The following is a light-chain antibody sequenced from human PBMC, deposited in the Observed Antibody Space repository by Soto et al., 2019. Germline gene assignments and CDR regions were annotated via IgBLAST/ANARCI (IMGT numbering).Light chain of an antibody. J-gene: IGKJ1*01. CDR1: QSVSSSY. Sequence: EIVLTQSPGTLSLSPGERATLSCRASQSVSSSYLAWYKQKPGQAPRLLIYGASSRATGSPDRFSGSGSGKDFTLNISRLEPEDLEVYYCYQYGSSPRPFGQGAKVEIK. CDR2: GAS. CDR3: YQYGSSPRP. V-gene: IGKV3-20*01.